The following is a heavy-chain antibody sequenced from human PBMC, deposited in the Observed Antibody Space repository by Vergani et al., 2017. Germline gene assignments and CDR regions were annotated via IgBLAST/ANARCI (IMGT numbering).Heavy chain of an antibody. D-gene: IGHD6-19*01. CDR3: ARMDSSPRSPYYYYYYMDG. CDR2: IYPGDSDT. Sequence: EVQLVQSGAEVKKPGESLKISCKGSGYSFTSYWIGWVRQMPGKGLEWMGIIYPGDSDTRYSPSFQGQVTISADKSISTAYLQWSSLKAAETAMYYCARMDSSPRSPYYYYYYMDGWGKGTTVTVSS. CDR1: GYSFTSYW. V-gene: IGHV5-51*01. J-gene: IGHJ6*03.